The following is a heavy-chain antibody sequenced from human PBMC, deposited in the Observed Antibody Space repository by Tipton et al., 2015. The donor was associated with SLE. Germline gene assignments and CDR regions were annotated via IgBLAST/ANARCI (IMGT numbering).Heavy chain of an antibody. CDR2: VFRGGST. V-gene: IGHV4-34*12. Sequence: TLSLTCSVYGDSLSGQYWSWIRQPPGKGLEWIGEVFRGGSTNYSPSLESRVTITVDMSKNQFSLMLISATAADTAVYYCARDTLGGLDYWGQGTLVTVSS. CDR3: ARDTLGGLDY. J-gene: IGHJ4*02. D-gene: IGHD7-27*01. CDR1: GDSLSGQY.